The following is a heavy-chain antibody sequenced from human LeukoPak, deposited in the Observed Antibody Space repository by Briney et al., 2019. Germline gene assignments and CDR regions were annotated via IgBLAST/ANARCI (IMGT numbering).Heavy chain of an antibody. CDR2: ISSSGSNT. Sequence: GGSLRLSCAASGFTFSSYEMHWVRQAPGKGLEWVSHISSSGSNTRYTDSVKGRFTISRDNARNSLYMQMNSLRAEDTAVYYCASGYMYGGDFWGQGTLVTVSS. CDR3: ASGYMYGGDF. CDR1: GFTFSSYE. D-gene: IGHD5-18*01. J-gene: IGHJ4*02. V-gene: IGHV3-48*03.